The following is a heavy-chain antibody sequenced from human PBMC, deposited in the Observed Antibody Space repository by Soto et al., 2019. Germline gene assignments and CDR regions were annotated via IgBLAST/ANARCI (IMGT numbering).Heavy chain of an antibody. CDR3: ARENSGSYGINFDY. D-gene: IGHD1-26*01. V-gene: IGHV1-18*04. CDR2: ISAYNGNT. Sequence: ASVKVSCNASGYTFTNYGISWVRQAPGQGLEWMGWISAYNGNTNYAQKLQGRVTMTTDTSTSTAYMELRSLRSDDTAVYYCARENSGSYGINFDYWGQGTLVTVSS. J-gene: IGHJ4*02. CDR1: GYTFTNYG.